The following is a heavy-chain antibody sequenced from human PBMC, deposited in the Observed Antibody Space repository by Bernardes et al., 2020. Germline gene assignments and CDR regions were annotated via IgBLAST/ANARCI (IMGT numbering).Heavy chain of an antibody. CDR2: ISYDGSNK. J-gene: IGHJ4*02. D-gene: IGHD2-21*02. CDR1: GFTFSSYA. V-gene: IGHV3-30-3*01. CDR3: AREGIVVVTAIQFPGY. Sequence: GGSLRLSCAASGFTFSSYAMHWVRQAPGKGLEWVAVISYDGSNKYYADSVKGRFTISRDNSKNTLYLQMNSLRAEDTAVYYCAREGIVVVTAIQFPGYWGQGTLVTVSS.